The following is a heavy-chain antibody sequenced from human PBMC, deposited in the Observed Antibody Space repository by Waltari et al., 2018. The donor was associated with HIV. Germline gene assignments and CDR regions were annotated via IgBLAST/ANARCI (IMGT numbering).Heavy chain of an antibody. CDR3: CTRDGLKRYLPDYYFYGMDV. CDR2: FDPEDGET. D-gene: IGHD1-1*01. J-gene: IGHJ6*02. CDR1: GYTLTDLS. Sequence: QVQLMQSGAEVRKPGASVKVSCRVSGYTLTDLSIHWVRQTPEKGLEWMGGFDPEDGETVYAHKFQGRVFMTDDISAETAYMEVNSLRFEDTGIYFCCTRDGLKRYLPDYYFYGMDVWGQGTTITVSS. V-gene: IGHV1-24*01.